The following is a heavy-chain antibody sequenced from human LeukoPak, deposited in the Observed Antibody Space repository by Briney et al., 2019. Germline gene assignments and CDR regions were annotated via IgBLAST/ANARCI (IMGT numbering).Heavy chain of an antibody. Sequence: PAGPRSLPCSVSGGSFSSYYWSWIPRPPGKALEGIGYTYFSRSTNYNPPLKSPVTISQDTSKNQSSLKRGSVTSPDTPVYFFARYYYGNSGSIYAFDIWSQGTMVTVSS. CDR1: GGSFSSYY. CDR2: TYFSRST. V-gene: IGHV4-59*13. D-gene: IGHD3-22*01. J-gene: IGHJ3*02. CDR3: ARYYYGNSGSIYAFDI.